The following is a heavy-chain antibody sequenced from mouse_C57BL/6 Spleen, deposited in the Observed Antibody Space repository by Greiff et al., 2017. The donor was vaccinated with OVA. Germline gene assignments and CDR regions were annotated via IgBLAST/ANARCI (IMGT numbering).Heavy chain of an antibody. V-gene: IGHV1-69*01. J-gene: IGHJ2*01. Sequence: QVQLKQPGAELVMPGASVKLSCKASGYTFTSYWMHWVKQRPGQGLEWIGEIDPSDSYHNYNQQFKGTSTLTVDKSSSTAYMQLRSLTSEDSAVYYCARGGSTTVVDYWGQGTTLTVSA. D-gene: IGHD1-1*01. CDR2: IDPSDSYH. CDR3: ARGGSTTVVDY. CDR1: GYTFTSYW.